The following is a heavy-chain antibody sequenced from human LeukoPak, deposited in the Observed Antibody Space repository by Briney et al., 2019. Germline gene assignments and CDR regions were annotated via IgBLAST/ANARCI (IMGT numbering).Heavy chain of an antibody. CDR3: AMGYAGSALDY. D-gene: IGHD5-18*01. CDR1: GGNLISYG. J-gene: IGHJ4*02. V-gene: IGHV1-69*05. Sequence: ASVTVSCKASGGNLISYGISWVRQAPGQGLEWMGGIIPIFGTTIYAQKFQGRVTTTTDESTSTAYMELSSLRSEDTAVYYCAMGYAGSALDYWGQGTLVTVSS. CDR2: IIPIFGTT.